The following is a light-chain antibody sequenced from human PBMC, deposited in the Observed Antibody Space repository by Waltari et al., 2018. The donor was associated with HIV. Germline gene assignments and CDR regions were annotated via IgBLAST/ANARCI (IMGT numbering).Light chain of an antibody. J-gene: IGKJ5*01. CDR1: QSISSY. V-gene: IGKV1-39*01. CDR3: QQGYITPPIT. Sequence: DIQMTQSPSSLSASVGDSVTITCRASQSISSYLNWYQQKPGKAPKLLISAASRLQSGVPSRFSGCGFGTEFTVTISSLQPEDFATYYCQQGYITPPITFGQGTRLDIK. CDR2: AAS.